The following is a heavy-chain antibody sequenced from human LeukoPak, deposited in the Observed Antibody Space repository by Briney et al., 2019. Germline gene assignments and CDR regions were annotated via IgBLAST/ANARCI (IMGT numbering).Heavy chain of an antibody. Sequence: GASVKVSCKASGYTFRQYSISWVRQAPGKALEWMGWVSPSHTTRVYAQQFQGRVTMTADTNTNTVSMELRSLRSDDTAVYFCARDYILPLETDNGDGFAIWGQGTVVSVSS. CDR1: GYTFRQYS. J-gene: IGHJ3*02. D-gene: IGHD3-3*02. CDR3: ARDYILPLETDNGDGFAI. V-gene: IGHV1-18*01. CDR2: VSPSHTTR.